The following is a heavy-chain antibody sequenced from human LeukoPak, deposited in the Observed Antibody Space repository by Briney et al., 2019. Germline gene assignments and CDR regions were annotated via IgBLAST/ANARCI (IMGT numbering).Heavy chain of an antibody. V-gene: IGHV3-74*01. J-gene: IGHJ4*02. CDR3: ERDRCYGGKSGILC. CDR2: INSDGGST. CDR1: GFTLIRSW. Sequence: GGSLRLSSADSGFTLIRSWMQGGRQAPEKGLGWGSRINSDGGSTSYADSAKGRFTISRDNPKKTVYLQMNSLRAEDIAVCDCERDRCYGGKSGILCWVQGALASVSS. D-gene: IGHD4-23*01.